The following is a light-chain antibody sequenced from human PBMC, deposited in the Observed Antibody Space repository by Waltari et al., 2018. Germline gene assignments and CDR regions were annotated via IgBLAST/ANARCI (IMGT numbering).Light chain of an antibody. V-gene: IGLV8-61*01. Sequence: QTVVTQEPSFSVSPGGTVTLPCRLSSGPVANRYYPRWYQQTPGQAPRTLIYNTNTRSSGVPDRFSGSILGNKAALTITGAQADDECDYYCVLYMGRGIRVFGGGTKLTVL. CDR3: VLYMGRGIRV. CDR1: SGPVANRYY. CDR2: NTN. J-gene: IGLJ2*01.